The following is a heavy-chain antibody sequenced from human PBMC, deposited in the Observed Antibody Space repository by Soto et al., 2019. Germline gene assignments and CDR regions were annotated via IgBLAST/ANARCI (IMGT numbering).Heavy chain of an antibody. CDR1: GFAFSTYA. V-gene: IGHV3-23*01. CDR2: IVDSGGRT. J-gene: IGHJ3*02. D-gene: IGHD3-3*01. CDR3: TKDAEAYDFAFDK. Sequence: EVQLLESGGGLVQPGGSLRLSCAASGFAFSTYAMNWVRQAPGKGLEWVSGIVDSGGRTFYADSVKGRFTISRDNSKNTLYLEMNSLRVDDTALYYCTKDAEAYDFAFDKWGQGTMVTVTS.